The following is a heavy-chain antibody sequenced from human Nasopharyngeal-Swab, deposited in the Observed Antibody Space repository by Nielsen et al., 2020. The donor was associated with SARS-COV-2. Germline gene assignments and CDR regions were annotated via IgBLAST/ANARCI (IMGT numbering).Heavy chain of an antibody. V-gene: IGHV4-34*01. CDR1: GGSFSSYY. CDR2: INHSGST. D-gene: IGHD3-22*01. CDR3: ARDHYYDSSGYYSFYKRYYYGMDV. J-gene: IGHJ6*02. Sequence: SQTLSLTCAVYGGSFSSYYWSWIRQPPGKGLEWVGEINHSGSTNYNPSLKSRVTISVDTSKNQFSLKLSSVTAADTAVYFCARDHYYDSSGYYSFYKRYYYGMDVWGQGTTVTVSS.